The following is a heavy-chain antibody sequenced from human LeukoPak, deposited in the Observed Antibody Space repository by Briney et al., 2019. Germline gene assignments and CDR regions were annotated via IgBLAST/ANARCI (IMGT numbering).Heavy chain of an antibody. Sequence: GSSVKVSCKASGGTFSSYAISWVRQAPGQGLEWMGGIIPIFGTANYAQKFQGRVTITADESTSTAYMELSSLRSEDTAVYYCARCMYYDFWSGYSDAFDIWGQGTMVTVSS. J-gene: IGHJ3*02. CDR1: GGTFSSYA. CDR2: IIPIFGTA. D-gene: IGHD3-3*01. V-gene: IGHV1-69*01. CDR3: ARCMYYDFWSGYSDAFDI.